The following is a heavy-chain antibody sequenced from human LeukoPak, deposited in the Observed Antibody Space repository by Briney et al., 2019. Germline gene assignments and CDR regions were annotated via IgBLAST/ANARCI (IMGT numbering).Heavy chain of an antibody. D-gene: IGHD3-22*01. CDR2: INHSGST. J-gene: IGHJ3*02. CDR1: GGSFSGYY. V-gene: IGHV4-34*01. Sequence: SETLSLTCAVYGGSFSGYYWSWIRQPPRKGVEWIGEINHSGSTNYNPSLKSRVTMLVDMSKNQFSLKLSSVTAADTAVYYCARGGDSSGYYLQDAFDIWGQGTMVTVSS. CDR3: ARGGDSSGYYLQDAFDI.